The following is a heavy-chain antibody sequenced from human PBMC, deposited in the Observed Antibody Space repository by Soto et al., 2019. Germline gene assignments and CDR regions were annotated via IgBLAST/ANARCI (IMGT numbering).Heavy chain of an antibody. V-gene: IGHV1-2*04. CDR1: GSTFPNHC. D-gene: IGHD2-2*01. J-gene: IGHJ6*02. CDR3: APSHCIIPGCYGYNYYGMDF. CDR2: INPNSGAT. Sequence: ASGKVSCKASGSTFPNHCVYCVRQAPVQGLEWMGWINPNSGATNYAQKFQGWVTMTRDTSISTAYMEVRRLKSDDTAVYYCAPSHCIIPGCYGYNYYGMDFWGQRSTVTASS.